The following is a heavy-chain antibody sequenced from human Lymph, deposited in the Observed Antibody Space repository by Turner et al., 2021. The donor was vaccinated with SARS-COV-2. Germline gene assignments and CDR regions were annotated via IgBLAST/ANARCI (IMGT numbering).Heavy chain of an antibody. J-gene: IGHJ4*02. CDR1: GYSFPTYW. D-gene: IGHD5-12*01. V-gene: IGHV5-51*01. CDR2: IYPGDSDT. Sequence: EVQLVQSGAEVKKPGESLTISCTGSGYSFPTYWIGWVRQMPGKGLEWMGIIYPGDSDTRYSPSFQGQVTISADKSISTAYLQWSSLKASDTAMYYCARLPIARGYSGYDFYYFDYWGQGTLVTVSS. CDR3: ARLPIARGYSGYDFYYFDY.